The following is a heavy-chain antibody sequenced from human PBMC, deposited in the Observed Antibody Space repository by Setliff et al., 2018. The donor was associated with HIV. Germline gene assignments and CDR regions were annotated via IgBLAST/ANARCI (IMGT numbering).Heavy chain of an antibody. D-gene: IGHD2-21*02. Sequence: PSETLSLTCTVSGDSIRNDYWTWIRQSPEKGLEWIAYISYSGGTNHNPSLMGRVTTSLDVSKNQFSLRLESMTAADTAMYYCARVSTAVTAAPLDYWSQGTLVTVSS. CDR2: ISYSGGT. CDR1: GDSIRNDY. V-gene: IGHV4-59*12. J-gene: IGHJ4*02. CDR3: ARVSTAVTAAPLDY.